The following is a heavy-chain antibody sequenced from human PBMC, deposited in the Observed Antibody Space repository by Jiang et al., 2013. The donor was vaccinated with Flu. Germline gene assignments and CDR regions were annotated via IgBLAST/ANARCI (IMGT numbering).Heavy chain of an antibody. D-gene: IGHD3-22*01. CDR1: GFSLSTSGMC. J-gene: IGHJ3*02. V-gene: IGHV2-70*11. Sequence: KPTQTLTLTCTFSGFSLSTSGMCVSWIRQPPGKALEWLARIDWDDDKYYSTSLKTRLTISKDTSKNQVVLTMTNMDPVDTATYYCARIRRDYYDSSGYDVVAFDIWGPRDKWSPSLQ. CDR3: ARIRRDYYDSSGYDVVAFDI. CDR2: IDWDDDK.